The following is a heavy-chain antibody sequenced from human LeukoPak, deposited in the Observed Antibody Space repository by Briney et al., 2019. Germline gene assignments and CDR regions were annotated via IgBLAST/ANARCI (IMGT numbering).Heavy chain of an antibody. D-gene: IGHD6-13*01. J-gene: IGHJ4*02. CDR3: ARVLPDIAATGTWAAPV. CDR2: VDHGGST. CDR1: GSSISSACW. V-gene: IGHV4-38-2*02. Sequence: SETLSLTCTVSGSSISSACWWGCIRQSPGMSLEWILSVDHGGSTNYTPSFKSRVTISVDTSKSQFSLKLSSVTAADPAVYYRARVLPDIAATGTWAAPVWSEGTLVTVSA.